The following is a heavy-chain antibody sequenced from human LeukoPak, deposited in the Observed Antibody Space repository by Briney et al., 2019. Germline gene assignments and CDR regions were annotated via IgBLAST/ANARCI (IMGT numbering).Heavy chain of an antibody. V-gene: IGHV3-30*02. CDR2: IRYDANNK. J-gene: IGHJ6*03. Sequence: PGGSLRLSCATSGFTFSSYGMHWVRQAPGKGLEWVAFIRYDANNKYYADPVKGRFTISRDNSKNTLYLQMNSLRAEDTAVYYCAGGAVTYYYYMDVWGKGTTVTISS. D-gene: IGHD3-16*01. CDR1: GFTFSSYG. CDR3: AGGAVTYYYYMDV.